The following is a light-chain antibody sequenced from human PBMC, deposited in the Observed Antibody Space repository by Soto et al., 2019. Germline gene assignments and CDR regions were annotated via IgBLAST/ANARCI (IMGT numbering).Light chain of an antibody. V-gene: IGKV3-15*01. CDR1: QSVSSN. J-gene: IGKJ5*01. CDR3: QQYHNWPIT. CDR2: DAS. Sequence: IVMTQSPATLSVSPGESATLSCRASQSVSSNLAWHQQKPGQAPRILMYDASTRATGISARFSGSGSGTEFTLTISSLQSEDFAVYYCQQYHNWPITFGQGTRLET.